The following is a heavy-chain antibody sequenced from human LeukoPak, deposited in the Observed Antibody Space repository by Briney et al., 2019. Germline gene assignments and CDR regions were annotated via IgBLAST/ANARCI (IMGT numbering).Heavy chain of an antibody. V-gene: IGHV1-18*01. CDR3: ARDFYRYSSSWYFDY. D-gene: IGHD6-13*01. CDR1: GYTFTSYG. CDR2: ISAYNGNT. J-gene: IGHJ4*02. Sequence: ASVKVSCKASGYTFTSYGISWVRQAPGQGLEWMGWISAYNGNTNYAQKLQGRVTMTTDTSTSTAYMELRSLRSDDTAVYYCARDFYRYSSSWYFDYWGQGTLVTVSS.